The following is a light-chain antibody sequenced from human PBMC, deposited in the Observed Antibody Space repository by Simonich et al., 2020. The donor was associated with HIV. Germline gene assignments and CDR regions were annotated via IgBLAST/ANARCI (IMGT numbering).Light chain of an antibody. CDR1: GSDVGVYND. V-gene: IGLV2-14*03. J-gene: IGLJ3*02. CDR3: SSYTSGNTWV. CDR2: DVN. Sequence: QSALTQPASVSGSPGQSITISCTGTGSDVGVYNDVSWYQQHPGKAPKLMIYDVNKRPSGVSNRFSGSKSGNRASLTISGLQAEDEADYYCSSYTSGNTWVFGGGTKLTVL.